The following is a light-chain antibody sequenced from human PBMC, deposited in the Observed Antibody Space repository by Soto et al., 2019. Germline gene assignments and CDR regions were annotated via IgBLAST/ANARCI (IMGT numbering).Light chain of an antibody. Sequence: TVLTQSPLYLPVTPGEPASISCRSSESLLHINGYNYLDWYLQKPGQSPQLLISLVFIRASGVPHGSSCSGSRTDFTLKISRLEAEDVWFYYCIQPLHHPRSFGPGTTVDFK. V-gene: IGKV2-28*01. CDR2: LVF. CDR3: IQPLHHPRS. J-gene: IGKJ3*01. CDR1: ESLLHINGYNY.